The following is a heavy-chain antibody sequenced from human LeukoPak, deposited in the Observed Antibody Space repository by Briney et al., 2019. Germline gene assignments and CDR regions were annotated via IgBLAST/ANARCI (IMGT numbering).Heavy chain of an antibody. Sequence: SETLSLTCTVSGVSISSRSYYWGWIRQPPGKGLEWIGSIYHSGSTYYNPSLKSRVTISVDTSKNQFSLKLSSVPAAHTAVYYCARDGLWSSHFDYWGQGTLVTVSS. V-gene: IGHV4-39*07. CDR1: GVSISSRSYY. CDR3: ARDGLWSSHFDY. J-gene: IGHJ4*02. CDR2: IYHSGST. D-gene: IGHD5-18*01.